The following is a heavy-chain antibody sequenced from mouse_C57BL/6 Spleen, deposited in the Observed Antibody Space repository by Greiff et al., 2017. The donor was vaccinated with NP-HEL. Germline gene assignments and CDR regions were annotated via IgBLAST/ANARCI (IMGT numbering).Heavy chain of an antibody. CDR1: GYTFTSYW. J-gene: IGHJ3*01. D-gene: IGHD3-2*02. Sequence: VQLQQPGAELVKPGASVKLSCKASGYTFTSYWMHWVKQRPGQGLEWIGMIHPNSGSTNYNEKFKSKATLTVDKSSSTAYMQLSSLTSEDSAVYYCAREGPAGYGWFAYWGQGTLVTVSA. CDR2: IHPNSGST. CDR3: AREGPAGYGWFAY. V-gene: IGHV1-64*01.